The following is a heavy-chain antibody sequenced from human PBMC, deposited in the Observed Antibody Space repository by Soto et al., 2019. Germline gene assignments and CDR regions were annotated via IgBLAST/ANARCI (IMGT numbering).Heavy chain of an antibody. CDR2: INEDGSKK. Sequence: GGSLRLSCGVSGFTVSSKWMSWVRQAPGKGLEWLANINEDGSKKFYVDSVKGRFTISKDNAKNSLSLQLGSLRADDTAVYYCAREMHLGSGWGDIDIWGRGTMVTVSS. J-gene: IGHJ4*02. V-gene: IGHV3-7*03. CDR1: GFTVSSKW. CDR3: AREMHLGSGWGDIDI. D-gene: IGHD6-19*01.